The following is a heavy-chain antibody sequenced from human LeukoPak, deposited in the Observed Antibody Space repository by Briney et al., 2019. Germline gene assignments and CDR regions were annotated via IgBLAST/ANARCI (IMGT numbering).Heavy chain of an antibody. V-gene: IGHV1-2*02. D-gene: IGHD3-10*01. CDR3: ARNMVRGVIIGGFDP. J-gene: IGHJ5*02. CDR2: INPNSGGT. Sequence: ASVKVSCKASGYTFTSYGISWVRQAPGQGLEWMGWINPNSGGTNYAQKFQGRVTMTRDTSISTAYMELSRLRSDDTAVYYCARNMVRGVIIGGFDPWGQGTLVTVSS. CDR1: GYTFTSYG.